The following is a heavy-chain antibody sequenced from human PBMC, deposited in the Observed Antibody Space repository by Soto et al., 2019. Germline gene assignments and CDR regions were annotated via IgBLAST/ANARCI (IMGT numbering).Heavy chain of an antibody. J-gene: IGHJ4*02. V-gene: IGHV4-30-4*01. CDR2: IYSSGGT. D-gene: IGHD3-22*01. CDR1: GVSISSGDDY. Sequence: QVHLQESGPGVVKPSQTLSLTCIVSGVSISSGDDYWSWIRQPPGKGREWIGYIYSSGGTYCNPSLRRRATISADTSKNQCCLELIPVTGADTAVYYCARGGGYDCWGQGALVTVSS. CDR3: ARGGGYDC.